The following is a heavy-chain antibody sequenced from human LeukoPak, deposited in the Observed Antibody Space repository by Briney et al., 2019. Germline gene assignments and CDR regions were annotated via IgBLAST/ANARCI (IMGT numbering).Heavy chain of an antibody. D-gene: IGHD3-10*01. J-gene: IGHJ5*02. CDR1: GGSISSSSYY. Sequence: PSETLSLTCTVSGGSISSSSYYWGWIRQPPGKGLEWIGSIYYSGSTYYNPSLKSRVTISVDTSKNQFSLKLSSVTAADTAVYYCARAPYGSGSYYIREILFHWFDPWGQGTLVTVSS. CDR2: IYYSGST. V-gene: IGHV4-39*07. CDR3: ARAPYGSGSYYIREILFHWFDP.